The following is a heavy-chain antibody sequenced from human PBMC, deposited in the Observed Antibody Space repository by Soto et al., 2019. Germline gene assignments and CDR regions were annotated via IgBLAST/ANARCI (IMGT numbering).Heavy chain of an antibody. V-gene: IGHV5-10-1*01. J-gene: IGHJ4*02. Sequence: PGESLKISCKGSGYSFTSYWISWVRQMPGKGLEWMGRIDPSDSYTNYSPSFQGHVTISADKSISTAYLQWSSLKASDTAMYYCARNRAYYGSAAIYFDYWGQGTLVTVSS. CDR1: GYSFTSYW. D-gene: IGHD3-10*01. CDR3: ARNRAYYGSAAIYFDY. CDR2: IDPSDSYT.